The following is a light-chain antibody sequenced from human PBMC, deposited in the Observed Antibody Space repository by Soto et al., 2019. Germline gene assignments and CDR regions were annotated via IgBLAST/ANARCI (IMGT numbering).Light chain of an antibody. CDR1: SSDIGGYTY. CDR2: DVS. J-gene: IGLJ1*01. V-gene: IGLV2-14*03. CDR3: NSYRDSSTFV. Sequence: QSALTQPASVSGSPGQSITISCTGTSSDIGGYTYVSWYQQYPGKAPKLWIYDVSNRPSGVSNRFSGSKSGNTASLTISGIQAEDEADYYCNSYRDSSTFVFGSGTKVTVL.